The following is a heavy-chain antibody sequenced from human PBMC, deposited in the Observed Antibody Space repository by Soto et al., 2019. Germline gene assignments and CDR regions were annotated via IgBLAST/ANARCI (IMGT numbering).Heavy chain of an antibody. CDR3: ARAAGVVVADFDS. D-gene: IGHD2-15*01. V-gene: IGHV4-31*03. CDR1: GGSIGSGADY. J-gene: IGHJ4*02. Sequence: SEPLPETCRVSGGSIGSGADYWNWIRQDPERGLQWIGYIYYSGNTVLQPSLTSRATISRDTSKNELPLTRTSLTAADTAVYFCARAAGVVVADFDSGGQGTLVTVFS. CDR2: IYYSGNT.